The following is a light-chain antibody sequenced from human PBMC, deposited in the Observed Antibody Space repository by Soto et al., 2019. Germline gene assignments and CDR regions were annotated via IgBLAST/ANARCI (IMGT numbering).Light chain of an antibody. Sequence: QSVLTQPASVPGSPGQSITISCTGTSSDVGGYNYVSWYQQHPDKAPKLMIYDVTNRPSGVSNRFSGSKSGNTASLTISGLQAEDEADYYCSSYTSSSTVVFGGGTKVTVL. CDR2: DVT. CDR1: SSDVGGYNY. V-gene: IGLV2-14*01. J-gene: IGLJ2*01. CDR3: SSYTSSSTVV.